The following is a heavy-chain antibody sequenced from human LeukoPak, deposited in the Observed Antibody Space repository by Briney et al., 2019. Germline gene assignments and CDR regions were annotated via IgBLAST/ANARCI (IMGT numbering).Heavy chain of an antibody. CDR1: GFTFSNYP. CDR2: ICGSGGRT. Sequence: GWSLRLSRPASGFTFSNYPMSLVRQAPAKGREAVSVICGSGGRTYYADSVKGRCSISRDNSKKTLYLQRNSLRAEEKAVYYCAKLVGDYDILTGYFDYWGQGTLVTVSS. D-gene: IGHD3-9*01. CDR3: AKLVGDYDILTGYFDY. V-gene: IGHV3-23*01. J-gene: IGHJ4*02.